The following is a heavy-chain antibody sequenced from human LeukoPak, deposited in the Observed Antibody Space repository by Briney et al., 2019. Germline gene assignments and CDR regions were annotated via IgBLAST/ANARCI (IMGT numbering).Heavy chain of an antibody. CDR2: INPNSGGT. J-gene: IGHJ4*02. Sequence: ASVKVSCKASGYTFTSYGISWVRQAPGQGLEWMGWINPNSGGTNYAQKFQGRVTMTRDTSISTAYMELSRLRSDDTAVYYCARSSVVVVAATPSALDYWGQGTLVTVSS. V-gene: IGHV1-2*02. CDR3: ARSSVVVVAATPSALDY. CDR1: GYTFTSYG. D-gene: IGHD2-15*01.